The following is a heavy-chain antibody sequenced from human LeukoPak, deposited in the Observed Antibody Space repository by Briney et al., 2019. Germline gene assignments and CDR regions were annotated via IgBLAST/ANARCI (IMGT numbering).Heavy chain of an antibody. J-gene: IGHJ4*02. CDR1: GFTFDDYA. CDR3: TKGDYGDYGGFDY. CDR2: ISWNSGSI. V-gene: IGHV3-9*01. D-gene: IGHD4-17*01. Sequence: PGRSLRLSCAASGFTFDDYAMHWVRQVPGKGLEWVSGISWNSGSIGYADPVKGRFTISRDNAKNSLYLQMNSLRAEDTALYYCTKGDYGDYGGFDYWGQGTLVTVSS.